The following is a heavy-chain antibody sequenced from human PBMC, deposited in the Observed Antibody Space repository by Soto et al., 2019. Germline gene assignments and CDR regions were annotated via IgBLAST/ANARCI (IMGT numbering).Heavy chain of an antibody. V-gene: IGHV4-39*01. CDR1: GESISSSSYY. D-gene: IGHD2-21*02. Sequence: SKTLSLTCIVSGESISSSSYYWGWIRQPPGKGLEWIGSIYYSGRTYYNPSFKSRVTISIDTSKNQFSLKLSSVTATDTAVYYCSRQRTTVVTQAYFDHWGQGALVTVSS. J-gene: IGHJ4*02. CDR3: SRQRTTVVTQAYFDH. CDR2: IYYSGRT.